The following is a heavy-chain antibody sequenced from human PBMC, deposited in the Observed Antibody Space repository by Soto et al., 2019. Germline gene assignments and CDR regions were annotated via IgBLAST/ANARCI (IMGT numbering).Heavy chain of an antibody. Sequence: QVQLQESGPGLVKPSETLSLTCTVSGGSIGSYYWSWIRQPPGKGLEWIGYISDSGNTNYNPSLESRVTISVDMSKNQFSLKLTSVTAADTAVYYCARILRDSHGWYHHDYWGQGTLGTVSS. D-gene: IGHD6-19*01. CDR1: GGSIGSYY. J-gene: IGHJ4*02. CDR3: ARILRDSHGWYHHDY. V-gene: IGHV4-59*01. CDR2: ISDSGNT.